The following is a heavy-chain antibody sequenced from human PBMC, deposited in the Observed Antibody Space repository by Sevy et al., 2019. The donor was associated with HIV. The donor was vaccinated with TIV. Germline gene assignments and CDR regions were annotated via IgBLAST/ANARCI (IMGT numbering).Heavy chain of an antibody. CDR3: ARDLEFYDYGDYGPAFMPDY. CDR2: MWFDGNNT. CDR1: GFTFSTYG. D-gene: IGHD4-17*01. Sequence: GGSLRLSCAASGFTFSTYGMHWVRQAPGKGLEWVAVMWFDGNNTYYADSVKGRFTISRDIAKNTLHLQMNSLRAEDTVVYYCARDLEFYDYGDYGPAFMPDYWGQGTLVTVSS. J-gene: IGHJ4*02. V-gene: IGHV3-33*01.